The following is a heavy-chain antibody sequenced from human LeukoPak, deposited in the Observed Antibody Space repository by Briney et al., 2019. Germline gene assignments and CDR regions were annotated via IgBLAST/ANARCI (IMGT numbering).Heavy chain of an antibody. CDR3: ARSRDCSSTSCYVEDYYGMDV. J-gene: IGHJ6*02. CDR2: IIPIFGTA. Sequence: GASVKVSCKASGYTFTSYYMHWVRQAPGQGLEWMGGIIPIFGTANYAQKFQGRVTITADESTSTAYMELSSLRSEDTAVYYCARSRDCSSTSCYVEDYYGMDVWGQGTTVTVSS. D-gene: IGHD2-2*01. CDR1: GYTFTSYY. V-gene: IGHV1-69*13.